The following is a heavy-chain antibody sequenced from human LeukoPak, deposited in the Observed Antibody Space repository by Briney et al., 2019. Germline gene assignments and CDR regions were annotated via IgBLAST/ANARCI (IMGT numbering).Heavy chain of an antibody. V-gene: IGHV3-11*01. CDR3: ARADMYCSGGSCLYFDY. J-gene: IGHJ4*02. CDR1: GFTFSDYY. D-gene: IGHD2-15*01. CDR2: ISSSGSTI. Sequence: GGSLRLSFAASGFTFSDYYISWIRQAPGKGLGWVSYISSSGSTIYYADSVKGRLTISRDNAKNSLYLQMNSLRAEDTAVYYCARADMYCSGGSCLYFDYWGQGTLVTVSS.